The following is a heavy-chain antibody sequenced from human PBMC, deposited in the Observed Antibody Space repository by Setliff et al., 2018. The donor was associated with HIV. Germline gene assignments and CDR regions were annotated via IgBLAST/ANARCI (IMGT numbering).Heavy chain of an antibody. Sequence: SETLSLTCTVSGGSISSYYWSWIRQPPGKGLEWIGDVYDSGSTYYNPSLKSRVTISVDTSKNQFSLKLSSVTAADTAVYYCARDVRYCSSTSCYGGYYYYYMDVWGKGTTVTVSS. CDR1: GGSISSYY. CDR2: VYDSGST. CDR3: ARDVRYCSSTSCYGGYYYYYMDV. J-gene: IGHJ6*03. D-gene: IGHD2-2*01. V-gene: IGHV4-59*12.